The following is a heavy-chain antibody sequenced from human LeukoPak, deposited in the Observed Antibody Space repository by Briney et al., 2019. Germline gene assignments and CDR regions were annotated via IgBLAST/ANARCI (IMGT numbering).Heavy chain of an antibody. CDR3: ASQLVEMATIGIADVY. CDR1: GFTFSSYW. J-gene: IGHJ4*02. D-gene: IGHD5-24*01. V-gene: IGHV3-74*01. Sequence: PGGSLRLSCAASGFTFSSYWMHWVRQAPGKGLVWVSRINSDGSSTSYADSVKGRFTISRDNAKNTLYLQMNSLRAEDTAVYYCASQLVEMATIGIADVYWGQGTLVTVSS. CDR2: INSDGSST.